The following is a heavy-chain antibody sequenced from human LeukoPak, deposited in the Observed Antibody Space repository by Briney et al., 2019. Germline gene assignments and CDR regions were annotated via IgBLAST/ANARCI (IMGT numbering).Heavy chain of an antibody. CDR2: INPNSGGT. D-gene: IGHD3-9*01. J-gene: IGHJ4*02. CDR1: GYTFTGYY. CDR3: ARDWLLRYSQGGFDN. V-gene: IGHV1-2*02. Sequence: ASVKVSCKASGYTFTGYYMHWVRQAPGQGLEWMGWINPNSGGTNYAQKFQGRVTMTRDTSISTAYMELSRLRSDDTAVYYCARDWLLRYSQGGFDNWGQGTLVTVSS.